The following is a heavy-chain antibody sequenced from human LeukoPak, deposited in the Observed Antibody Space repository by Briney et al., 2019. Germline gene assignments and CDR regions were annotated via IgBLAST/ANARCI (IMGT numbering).Heavy chain of an antibody. D-gene: IGHD1-14*01. CDR1: IDPTTRNL. CDR2: IHRSGST. Sequence: SDPLTLPCTVCIDPTTRNLWIWERQSPGRGLEGLGEIHRSGSTNYIPSLQSRVTLSIDRSRNQIALKLSSVSAADTAVYYCAREILGGFNPGAYWGQGTLVTVSS. J-gene: IGHJ4*02. CDR3: AREILGGFNPGAY. V-gene: IGHV4-4*02.